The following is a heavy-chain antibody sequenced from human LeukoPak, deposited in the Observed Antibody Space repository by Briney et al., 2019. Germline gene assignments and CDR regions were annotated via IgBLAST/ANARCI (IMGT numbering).Heavy chain of an antibody. Sequence: GGPLRLSCAASGFTFSSYGMHWVRQAPGKGLEWVAFIRYDGSNKYYADSVKGRFTISRDNSKNTLYLQMNSLRAEDTAVYYCAKDLVRGSSWYASNFDYWGQGTLVTVSS. J-gene: IGHJ4*02. CDR2: IRYDGSNK. CDR1: GFTFSSYG. CDR3: AKDLVRGSSWYASNFDY. D-gene: IGHD6-13*01. V-gene: IGHV3-30*02.